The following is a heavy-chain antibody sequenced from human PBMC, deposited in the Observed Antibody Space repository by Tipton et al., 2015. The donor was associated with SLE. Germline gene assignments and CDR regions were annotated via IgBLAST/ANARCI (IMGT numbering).Heavy chain of an antibody. V-gene: IGHV3-7*03. CDR2: IKEDGSEK. J-gene: IGHJ4*02. D-gene: IGHD6-13*01. CDR1: GFTFSSYW. CDR3: AKSLIVSARIAAAGIDS. Sequence: SLRLSCAASGFTFSSYWMIWVRQAPGKGLEWVANIKEDGSEKYYVDSVKGRCTISRDNAKDSLYLQMNSLRAEDTALYYCAKSLIVSARIAAAGIDSWGQGRLVTVSS.